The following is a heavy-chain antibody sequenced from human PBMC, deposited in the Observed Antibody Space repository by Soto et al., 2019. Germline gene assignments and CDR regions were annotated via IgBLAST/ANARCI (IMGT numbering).Heavy chain of an antibody. Sequence: GSHRLPCASSGFTFISYCMRWSRQAPGKGLEWVANIKQDGSEKYYVDSVKGRFTISRDNAKNSLYLQMNSLRAEDTAVYYCARMAVGLFDYWGQGTLVTLSS. V-gene: IGHV3-7*01. D-gene: IGHD1-26*01. CDR2: IKQDGSEK. J-gene: IGHJ4*02. CDR3: ARMAVGLFDY. CDR1: GFTFISYC.